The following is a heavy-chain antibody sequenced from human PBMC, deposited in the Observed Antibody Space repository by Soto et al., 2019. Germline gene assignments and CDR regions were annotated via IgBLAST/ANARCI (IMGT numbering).Heavy chain of an antibody. D-gene: IGHD2-8*01. CDR2: IYYSGST. J-gene: IGHJ6*02. CDR1: GGSNSSYY. Sequence: SETLSLTCTVSGGSNSSYYWSWIRQPPGKGLEWIGYIYYSGSTNYNPSLKSRVTISVDTSKNQFSLKLSSVTAADTAVYYCARDHNGGGYYYYGMDVWGQGTTVTVSS. V-gene: IGHV4-59*01. CDR3: ARDHNGGGYYYYGMDV.